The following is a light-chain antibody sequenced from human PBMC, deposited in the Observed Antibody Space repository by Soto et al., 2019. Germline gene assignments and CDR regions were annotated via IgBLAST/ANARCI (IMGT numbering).Light chain of an antibody. CDR1: QSVDSSY. CDR3: QQYGSYPIT. J-gene: IGKJ4*01. Sequence: EVVLTQSPGALSMSTGERAPLSCRASQSVDSSYFAWYQQRPGQAPRLLLSETSTSATGIPDSFSGSGSGTDFTLTVSRLEPEDFAFYYYQQYGSYPITLGGVNKVEIK. CDR2: ETS. V-gene: IGKV3-20*01.